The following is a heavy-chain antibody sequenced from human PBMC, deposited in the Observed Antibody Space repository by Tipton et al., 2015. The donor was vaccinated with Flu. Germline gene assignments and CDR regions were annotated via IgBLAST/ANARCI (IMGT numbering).Heavy chain of an antibody. D-gene: IGHD3-10*01. CDR2: INHSGST. CDR1: GGSFSGYY. CDR3: ARGFRFFY. Sequence: TLSLTCAVYGGSFSGYYWSWIRQPPGKGLEWIGEINHSGSTNYNPSLKSRVTISVDTSKNQFSLKLSSVTAADTAVYYCARGFRFFYWGQGTLVTVSS. J-gene: IGHJ4*02. V-gene: IGHV4-34*01.